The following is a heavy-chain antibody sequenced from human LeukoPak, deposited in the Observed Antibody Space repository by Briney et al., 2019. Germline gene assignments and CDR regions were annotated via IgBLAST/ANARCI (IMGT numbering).Heavy chain of an antibody. CDR2: ISYDGSNK. D-gene: IGHD6-19*01. V-gene: IGHV3-30-3*01. J-gene: IGHJ4*02. CDR1: GFTFSSYA. CDR3: AKDLLPIPYSSGWYNVDY. Sequence: PGRSLRLSCAASGFTFSSYAMHWVRQAPGKGLEWVAVISYDGSNKYYADSVKGRFTISRDNSKNTLYLQMNSLRAEDTAVYYCAKDLLPIPYSSGWYNVDYWGQGTLVTVSS.